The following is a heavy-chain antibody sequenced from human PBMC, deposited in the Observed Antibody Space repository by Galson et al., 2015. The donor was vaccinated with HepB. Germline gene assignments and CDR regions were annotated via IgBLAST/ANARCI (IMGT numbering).Heavy chain of an antibody. Sequence: SLILSCATSGFTFTNSWMTWVRQAPGKGLEWVANINSDGSEKYYVDSVKGRFTISRDNAKNSLYLQMNSPRAEDTAVYYCARDRGWLTQDYWGQGTLVTVSS. CDR2: INSDGSEK. CDR1: GFTFTNSW. V-gene: IGHV3-7*01. D-gene: IGHD3-10*01. CDR3: ARDRGWLTQDY. J-gene: IGHJ4*02.